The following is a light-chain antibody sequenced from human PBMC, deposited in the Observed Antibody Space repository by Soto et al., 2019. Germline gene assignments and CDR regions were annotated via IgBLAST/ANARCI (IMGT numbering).Light chain of an antibody. V-gene: IGKV3-15*01. CDR1: QSVSSN. Sequence: EIVMTQSPATLSVSPGERATLSCRASQSVSSNLAWYQQKPGQTPKLRIYVASTRATGIPARFSGSGSGTEFTPTNSGLQSEDFAVYYCQQYNVWPLTFGGRTKVEFK. J-gene: IGKJ4*01. CDR2: VAS. CDR3: QQYNVWPLT.